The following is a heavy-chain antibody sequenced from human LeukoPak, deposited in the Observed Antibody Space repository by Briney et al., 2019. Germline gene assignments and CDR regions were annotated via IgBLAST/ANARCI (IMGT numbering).Heavy chain of an antibody. Sequence: PSETLSLTCTASGGSISRYYWSWIRQPPGKGLEWIGYIYYSGSTNYNPSLKSRVTISVDTSKNQFSLKLSSVTAADTAVYYCASGKWLSRYFDYWGQGTLVTVSS. CDR3: ASGKWLSRYFDY. J-gene: IGHJ4*02. CDR1: GGSISRYY. D-gene: IGHD3-22*01. CDR2: IYYSGST. V-gene: IGHV4-59*01.